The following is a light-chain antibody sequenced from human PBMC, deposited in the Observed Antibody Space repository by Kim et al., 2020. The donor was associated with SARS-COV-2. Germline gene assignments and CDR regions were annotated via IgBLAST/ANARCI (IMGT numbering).Light chain of an antibody. CDR3: ETWDTHWV. J-gene: IGLJ3*02. CDR2: LEGSGSY. Sequence: QPVLTQSSSASASLGSSVKLTCTLSSGHSSYIIAWHQQQPGKAPRYLMKLEGSGSYNKGSGVPDRFSGSSSGADRYLTISNLLSEDEADYYCETWDTHWVFGGGTQLTFL. V-gene: IGLV4-60*03. CDR1: SGHSSYI.